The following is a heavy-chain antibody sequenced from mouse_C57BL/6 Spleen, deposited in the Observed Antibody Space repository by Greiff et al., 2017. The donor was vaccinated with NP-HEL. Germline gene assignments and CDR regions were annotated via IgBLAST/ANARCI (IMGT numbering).Heavy chain of an antibody. CDR2: ISLKSDNYAS. D-gene: IGHD2-5*01. Sequence: EVKLEESGGGLVQPGGSMKLSCVASGFTFSNYWMNWVRQSPEKGLEWVAQISLKSDNYASHYAESVKGRFTISRDDSKSSVYLQMNNLRAEDTGIYYCACYYSIYYFDYWGQGTTLTVSS. J-gene: IGHJ2*01. CDR1: GFTFSNYW. V-gene: IGHV6-3*01. CDR3: ACYYSIYYFDY.